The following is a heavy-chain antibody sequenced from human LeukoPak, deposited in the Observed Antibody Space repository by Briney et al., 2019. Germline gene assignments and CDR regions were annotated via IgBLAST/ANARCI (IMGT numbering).Heavy chain of an antibody. D-gene: IGHD2-15*01. CDR1: GYTFTGYY. CDR2: INPDSGGT. V-gene: IGHV1-2*02. CDR3: AREGCTGGTCYSPPY. Sequence: EASVKVSCKASGYTFTGYYMHWVRQAPGQGLEWMGWINPDSGGTNNAQKFQDRVTMTRDTSISTAYMELSRLKSDDTAVYYCAREGCTGGTCYSPPYWGQGTLVTVSS. J-gene: IGHJ4*02.